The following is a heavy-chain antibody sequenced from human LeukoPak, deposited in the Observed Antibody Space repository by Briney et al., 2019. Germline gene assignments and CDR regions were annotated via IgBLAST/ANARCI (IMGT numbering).Heavy chain of an antibody. J-gene: IGHJ6*03. CDR2: ISGYNGNT. D-gene: IGHD1/OR15-1a*01. Sequence: GASVKVSCKASGYTFTNYGINWVRQAPGQGLEWMGWISGYNGNTNYAQKLQGRVTMTTDTSTSTAYMELRSLRSDDTAVYHCARAKNWNNLGDYYYYMDVWGKGTTVTVSS. CDR1: GYTFTNYG. CDR3: ARAKNWNNLGDYYYYMDV. V-gene: IGHV1-18*01.